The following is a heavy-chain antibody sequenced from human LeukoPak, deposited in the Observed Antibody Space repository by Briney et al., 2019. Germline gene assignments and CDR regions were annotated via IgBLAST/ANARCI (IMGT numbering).Heavy chain of an antibody. J-gene: IGHJ4*02. CDR3: AKDYYDSSGNLFDY. CDR2: ISWNSGSI. D-gene: IGHD3-22*01. CDR1: GFTFDDYA. V-gene: IGHV3-9*01. Sequence: PGRSLRLSCAASGFTFDDYAMHWVRQAPGKGLEWVSGISWNSGSIGYADSVKGRFTISRDNAKNSLYLQMNSLRAEDTALYYCAKDYYDSSGNLFDYWGQGTLVTVSS.